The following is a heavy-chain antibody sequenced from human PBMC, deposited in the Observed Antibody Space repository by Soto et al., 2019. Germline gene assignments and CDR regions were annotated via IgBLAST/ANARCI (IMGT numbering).Heavy chain of an antibody. CDR3: AKAVAPYCTNGICYMEYFDY. V-gene: IGHV3-23*01. D-gene: IGHD2-8*01. CDR2: VSGSGGRT. Sequence: PGGSLRLSCAASGFTFSNYGMTWVRQAPGRGLEWVSTVSGSGGRTYYADSVKGRFTISRDNSKNTLFLQMSSLTVEDTAVYYCAKAVAPYCTNGICYMEYFDYWGQGTLVTVSS. J-gene: IGHJ4*02. CDR1: GFTFSNYG.